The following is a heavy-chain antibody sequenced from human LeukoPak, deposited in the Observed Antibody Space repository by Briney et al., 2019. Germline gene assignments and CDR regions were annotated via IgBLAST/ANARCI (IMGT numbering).Heavy chain of an antibody. Sequence: SQTLSLTCAISGHSVSSNSAAWNWIRQSPSRGLDWLRRTYYRSKWYNDYAVSVRSRITIHPDTSKNQFSLKLSSVTAADTAVYYCARGIYLSTLERYYYYGMDVWGQGTTVTVSS. CDR3: ARGIYLSTLERYYYYGMDV. V-gene: IGHV6-1*01. J-gene: IGHJ6*02. D-gene: IGHD2-2*01. CDR1: GHSVSSNSAA. CDR2: TYYRSKWYN.